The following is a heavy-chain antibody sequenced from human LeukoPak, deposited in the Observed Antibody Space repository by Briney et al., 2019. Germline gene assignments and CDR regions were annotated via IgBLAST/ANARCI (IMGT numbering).Heavy chain of an antibody. CDR3: AREGGSGSYYAIDY. V-gene: IGHV3-20*04. CDR1: GFTPDLHG. J-gene: IGHJ4*02. D-gene: IGHD3-10*01. Sequence: PGGSLRLSCGASGFTPDLHGMSWVRQAPGKGLEWVSGINWNGGSTGYADSVKGRFTISRDNAKNSLYLQMNSLRVEDTALYYCAREGGSGSYYAIDYWGQGTLVTVSS. CDR2: INWNGGST.